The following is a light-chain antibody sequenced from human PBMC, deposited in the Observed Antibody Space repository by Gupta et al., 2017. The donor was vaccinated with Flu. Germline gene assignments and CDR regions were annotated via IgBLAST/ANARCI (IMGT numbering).Light chain of an antibody. CDR1: CSIRFSDGNSY. CDR3: RQCRHWPKT. CDR2: EDS. J-gene: IGKJ4*01. Sequence: TLCKSSYRSCASRCSIRFSDGNSYLDWYQQRPGQAPRRLIYEDSKRASGVPDRFSGSGSGTDVTLKISSVESEDVGVYYCRQCRHWPKTFGRGTKLEIK. V-gene: IGKV2-30*01.